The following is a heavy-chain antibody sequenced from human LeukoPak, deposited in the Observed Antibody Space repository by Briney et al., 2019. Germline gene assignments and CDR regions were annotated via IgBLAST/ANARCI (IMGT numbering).Heavy chain of an antibody. J-gene: IGHJ4*02. V-gene: IGHV3-74*01. CDR3: VRDFRSADY. CDR1: GFTFSTYC. CDR2: ICPDGTVT. Sequence: GGSLKLSCAASGFTFSTYCMHWVRQAPGKGPMWVSRICPDGTVTNYADSVKARFIISRDNARNTVYLQMNSLRVEDTAVYYCVRDFRSADYWGQGTLVTVSS.